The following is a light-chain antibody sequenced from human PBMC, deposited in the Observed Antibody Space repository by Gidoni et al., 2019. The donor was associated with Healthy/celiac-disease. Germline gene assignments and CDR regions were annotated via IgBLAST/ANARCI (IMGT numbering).Light chain of an antibody. CDR2: GAS. CDR1: QSVSSN. Sequence: EIVMTQSPATLSVSPGERATLSCRASQSVSSNLAWYQQKPGQAPRLLIYGASTRATGIPARLSGSGSGTEFTLTISSLQSEDFAVYYCQQYNNWRGITFGQGTRLEIK. J-gene: IGKJ5*01. CDR3: QQYNNWRGIT. V-gene: IGKV3-15*01.